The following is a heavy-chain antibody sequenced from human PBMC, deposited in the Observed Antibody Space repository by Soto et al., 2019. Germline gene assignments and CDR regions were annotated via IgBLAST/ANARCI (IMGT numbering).Heavy chain of an antibody. Sequence: SETRSLTCTVSGDSISRYYWRWIRQPPGKGLEWIGYIVYTGSTDYNSSLESRVTISIDTSKNQFSLKLTSVTAADTAVYYCARRGTYGDFDYWGQGTLVTVSS. D-gene: IGHD3-16*01. CDR1: GDSISRYY. CDR3: ARRGTYGDFDY. CDR2: IVYTGST. J-gene: IGHJ4*02. V-gene: IGHV4-59*08.